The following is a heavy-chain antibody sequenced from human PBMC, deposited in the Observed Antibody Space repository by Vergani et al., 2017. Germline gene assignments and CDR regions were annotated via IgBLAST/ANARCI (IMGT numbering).Heavy chain of an antibody. CDR1: GGSFTSYH. D-gene: IGHD4-11*01. CDR3: ARVNTETNGHLYYYYYMDV. J-gene: IGHJ6*03. CDR2: IDHTGRP. Sequence: QVQLQQWGGGLLKPSETLSLTCVVNGGSFTSYHWTWIRQSPGEGLEWVGDIDHTGRPDYTPSLKSRLTMSVNKSRNQFSLTLNSVTATDTAIYFCARVNTETNGHLYYYYYMDVWGQGTEVTVS. V-gene: IGHV4-34*01.